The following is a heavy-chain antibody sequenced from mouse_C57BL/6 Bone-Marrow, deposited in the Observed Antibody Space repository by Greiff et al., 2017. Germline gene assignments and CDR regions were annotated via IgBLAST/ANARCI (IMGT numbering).Heavy chain of an antibody. D-gene: IGHD1-1*02. CDR1: GYTFTSYW. CDR2: IYPGNSDT. V-gene: IGHV1-5*01. Sequence: EVQLQQSGTVLARPGASVKMSCKTSGYTFTSYWMPWVKQRPGQGLEWIGAIYPGNSDTSYNQKFKGKAKLTAVTSVSTAYMELSSLTNEDSAVYYGTRKTKDGWDAKDYWGYGTSVTVS. J-gene: IGHJ4*01. CDR3: TRKTKDGWDAKDY.